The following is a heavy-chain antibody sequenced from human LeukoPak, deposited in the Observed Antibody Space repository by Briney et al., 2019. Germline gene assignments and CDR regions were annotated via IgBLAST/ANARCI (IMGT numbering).Heavy chain of an antibody. CDR3: ARGPLFLWFGNDYYMDV. V-gene: IGHV3-21*01. CDR2: ISTSSRNI. Sequence: AGGSLRLSCAASGFTFNSYPMTWVRQAPGKGLEWVSAISTSSRNIYYADSVKGRFTISRDNANNSLYLQMNSLRAEDTAVYYCARGPLFLWFGNDYYMDVWGKGTTVTVSS. D-gene: IGHD3-10*01. CDR1: GFTFNSYP. J-gene: IGHJ6*03.